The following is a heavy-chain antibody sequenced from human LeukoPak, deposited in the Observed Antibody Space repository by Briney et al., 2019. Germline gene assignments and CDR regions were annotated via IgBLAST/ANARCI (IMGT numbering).Heavy chain of an antibody. J-gene: IGHJ4*02. CDR1: GGSISSGGYY. V-gene: IGHV4-30-2*01. D-gene: IGHD1-1*01. Sequence: SETLSLTCTVSGGSISSGGYYWSWIRQPPGKGLEWIGYIYHSGSIYYNPSLKSRVTISVDRSKNQFSLKLSSVTAADTAVYYCAITTGTPSAFDYWGQGTLVTVSS. CDR3: AITTGTPSAFDY. CDR2: IYHSGSI.